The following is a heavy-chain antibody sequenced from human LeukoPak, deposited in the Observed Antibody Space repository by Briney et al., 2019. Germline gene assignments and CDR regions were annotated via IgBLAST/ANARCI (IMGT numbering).Heavy chain of an antibody. J-gene: IGHJ4*02. V-gene: IGHV1-24*01. D-gene: IGHD2-2*01. CDR1: GYTLTELS. CDR2: FDPEDGET. Sequence: ASVKVSCKVSGYTLTELSMHWVRQAPGKGLEWMGGFDPEDGETIYAQKFQGRVTMTGDTSTDTAYMELSSLRSEDTAVYYCATAPLNDCSSTSCRPNFDYWGQGTLVTVSS. CDR3: ATAPLNDCSSTSCRPNFDY.